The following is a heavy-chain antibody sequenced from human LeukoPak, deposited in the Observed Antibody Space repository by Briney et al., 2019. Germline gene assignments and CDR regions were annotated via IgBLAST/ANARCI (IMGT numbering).Heavy chain of an antibody. Sequence: GGSLRLSCAASGFTFSSYSMNRVRQAPGKGLEWVSSISSSSSYIYYADSVKGRFTISRDNAKNSLYLQMNSLRAEDTAVYYCARHFAWGDDAFDIWGQGTMVTVSS. V-gene: IGHV3-21*01. CDR2: ISSSSSYI. D-gene: IGHD7-27*01. CDR1: GFTFSSYS. CDR3: ARHFAWGDDAFDI. J-gene: IGHJ3*02.